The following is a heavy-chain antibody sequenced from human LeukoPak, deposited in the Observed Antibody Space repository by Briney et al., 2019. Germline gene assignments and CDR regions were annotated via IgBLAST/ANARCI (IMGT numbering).Heavy chain of an antibody. D-gene: IGHD3-10*01. V-gene: IGHV3-74*01. CDR2: INSDGSST. CDR1: GFTFSRYW. J-gene: IGHJ4*02. CDR3: AKAPLEGWFGEFGFDY. Sequence: GGSLRLSCAASGFTFSRYWMHWVRQAPGKGLVWVSRINSDGSSTSYADSVKGRFTISRDNAKNTLYLQMNSLRAEDTAVYYCAKAPLEGWFGEFGFDYWGQGTLVTVSS.